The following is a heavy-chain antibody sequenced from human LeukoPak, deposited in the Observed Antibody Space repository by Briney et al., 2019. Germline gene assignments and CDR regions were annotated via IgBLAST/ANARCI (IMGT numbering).Heavy chain of an antibody. CDR2: IKEDGSEK. CDR3: ARTIRGY. CDR1: GFTFSSYW. Sequence: PGGSLRVSCAASGFTFSSYWMTWVRQAPGKGLEWVANIKEDGSEKHYVDSVKGRFTISRDNAKNSLYLQMNSLRVEDTAVYYCARTIRGYWGQGTLVTVSS. J-gene: IGHJ4*02. D-gene: IGHD3-10*01. V-gene: IGHV3-7*03.